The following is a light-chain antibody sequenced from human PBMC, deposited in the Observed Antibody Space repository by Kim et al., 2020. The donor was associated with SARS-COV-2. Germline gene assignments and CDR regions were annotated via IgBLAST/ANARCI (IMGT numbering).Light chain of an antibody. CDR3: ATWDGSLNGWV. J-gene: IGLJ3*02. CDR1: SANIGRNT. Sequence: GQRVTISCSGGSANIGRNTVNWYQQLPGTAPKLLIYSNNQRPSGVPDRFSGSKSGTSASLAISGLQSEDEADYYCATWDGSLNGWVFGGGTKLTVL. V-gene: IGLV1-44*01. CDR2: SNN.